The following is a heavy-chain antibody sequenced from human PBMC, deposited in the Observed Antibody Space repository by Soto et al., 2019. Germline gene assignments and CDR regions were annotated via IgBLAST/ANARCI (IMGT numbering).Heavy chain of an antibody. Sequence: SETLSLTCTVSGGSISSSSYYWGWIRQPPGKGLEWIGSIYYSGSTYYNPSLKSRVTISVDTSKNQFSLKLNSVTAADTAVYYCARQGDCSSTSCYLRENYYYYYYMDVWGKGTTVTVSS. J-gene: IGHJ6*03. CDR3: ARQGDCSSTSCYLRENYYYYYYMDV. CDR1: GGSISSSSYY. V-gene: IGHV4-39*01. D-gene: IGHD2-2*01. CDR2: IYYSGST.